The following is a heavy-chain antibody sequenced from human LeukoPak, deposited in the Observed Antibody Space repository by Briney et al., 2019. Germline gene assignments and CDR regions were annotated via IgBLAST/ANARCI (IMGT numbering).Heavy chain of an antibody. V-gene: IGHV1-69*13. CDR1: GGTFSSYA. CDR3: ARVYDILTGYFFDY. J-gene: IGHJ4*02. CDR2: IIPIFGTA. D-gene: IGHD3-9*01. Sequence: ASVKVSCKASGGTFSSYAISWVRQAPGQGLEWMGGIIPIFGTANYAQKFQGRVTITADESTSTAYIELSSLRSEDTAVYYCARVYDILTGYFFDYWGQGTLVTVSS.